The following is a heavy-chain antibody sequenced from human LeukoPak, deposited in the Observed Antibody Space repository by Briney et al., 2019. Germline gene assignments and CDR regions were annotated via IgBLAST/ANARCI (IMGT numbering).Heavy chain of an antibody. CDR2: IIPIFGTA. J-gene: IGHJ4*02. V-gene: IGHV1-69*13. CDR1: GYTFTSYA. CDR3: ARSLGSYYDFWSGYSFDY. D-gene: IGHD3-3*01. Sequence: ASVKVSCKAYGYTFTSYAISWVRQAPGQGLEWMGGIIPIFGTANYAQKFQGRVTITADESTSTAYMELSSLRSEDTAVYYCARSLGSYYDFWSGYSFDYWGQGTLVTVSS.